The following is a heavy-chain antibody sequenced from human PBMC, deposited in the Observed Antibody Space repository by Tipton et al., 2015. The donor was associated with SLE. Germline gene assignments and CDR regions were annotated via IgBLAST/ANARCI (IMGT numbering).Heavy chain of an antibody. D-gene: IGHD6-13*01. CDR1: GDSFNNFW. CDR3: ARWGSHCSSVTCFSYFDY. CDR2: IYPGDSNT. V-gene: IGHV5-51*03. J-gene: IGHJ4*02. Sequence: QLVQSGAEVKKPGESLKISCEGSGDSFNNFWIGWVRQMPGKGLEWMRIIYPGDSNTRYSPSFQGQVTISVDKSISTAYLQWSSLKASDTAMYYCARWGSHCSSVTCFSYFDYWGQGTQVTVSS.